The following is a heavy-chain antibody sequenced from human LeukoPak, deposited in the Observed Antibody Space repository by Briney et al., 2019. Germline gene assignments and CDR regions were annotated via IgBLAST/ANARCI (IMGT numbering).Heavy chain of an antibody. D-gene: IGHD3-10*01. CDR3: VREGNYYGSGSYIGY. V-gene: IGHV3-66*01. CDR1: GFTVSSNY. Sequence: PGGSLRLSCAASGFTVSSNYMSWVRQAPGKGLERVSVIYSGGSTYYADSVKGRFTISRDNSKNTLYLQMNSPRAEDTAVYYCVREGNYYGSGSYIGYWGQGTLVTVSS. J-gene: IGHJ4*02. CDR2: IYSGGST.